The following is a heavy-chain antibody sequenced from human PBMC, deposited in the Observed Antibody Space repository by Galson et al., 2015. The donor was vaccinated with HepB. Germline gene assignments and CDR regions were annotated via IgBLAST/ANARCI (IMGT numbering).Heavy chain of an antibody. Sequence: SVKVSCKASGYTFTSYYIHWVRQAPGQGLEWMGVINPNGGSTTYAQNLQGRVTMTTDTSTNTVYMELSSLRSEDTAFYYCARVASVTSGSFAYWGQETLVTVSS. D-gene: IGHD3-10*01. CDR3: ARVASVTSGSFAY. CDR2: INPNGGST. CDR1: GYTFTSYY. V-gene: IGHV1-46*04. J-gene: IGHJ4*02.